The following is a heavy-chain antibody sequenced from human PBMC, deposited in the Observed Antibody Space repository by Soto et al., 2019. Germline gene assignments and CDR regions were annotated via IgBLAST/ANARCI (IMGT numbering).Heavy chain of an antibody. CDR3: AKLPNCGGDCYFDY. CDR2: VRYDGINK. V-gene: IGHV3-30*02. J-gene: IGHJ4*02. Sequence: QVQLVESGGGVVQPGGSLRLYCAASGFAFSSYGMHWVRQAPGKGLEWVAVVRYDGINKYYADSVKGLFTISRDNSKSMVYLQMNSLRPDDTAVYYCAKLPNCGGDCYFDYWGQGTLVTVSS. D-gene: IGHD2-21*02. CDR1: GFAFSSYG.